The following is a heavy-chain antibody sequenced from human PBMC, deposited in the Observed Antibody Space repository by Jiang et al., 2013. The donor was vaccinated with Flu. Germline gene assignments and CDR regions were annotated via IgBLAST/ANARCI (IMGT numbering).Heavy chain of an antibody. J-gene: IGHJ2*01. CDR1: GYTFSSFA. V-gene: IGHV1-3*01. CDR2: INSASGTT. D-gene: IGHD1-14*01. Sequence: EVKKPGASAKLSCKASGYTFSSFALHWVRQAPGQSLEWMGRINSASGTTKFSERSQDRVTITRDTSATTVYMELTSLTFEDTAVYYCARTGRGSYWYFDLWGRGTPVTVSS. CDR3: ARTGRGSYWYFDL.